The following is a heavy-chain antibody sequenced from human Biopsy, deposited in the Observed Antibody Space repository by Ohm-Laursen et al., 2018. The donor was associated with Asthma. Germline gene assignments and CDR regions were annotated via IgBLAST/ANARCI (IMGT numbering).Heavy chain of an antibody. CDR1: GGSISSYY. CDR2: IYYSGST. J-gene: IGHJ6*02. Sequence: SVTLSLTCTVSGGSISSYYWSWIRQPPGKGLEWIGYIYYSGSTNYNPPLKSRVTISVDTSKNQFSLKLSSVTAADTAVYYCASGGIAVAGPSHYYYYYGMDVWGQGTTVTVSS. V-gene: IGHV4-59*01. CDR3: ASGGIAVAGPSHYYYYYGMDV. D-gene: IGHD6-19*01.